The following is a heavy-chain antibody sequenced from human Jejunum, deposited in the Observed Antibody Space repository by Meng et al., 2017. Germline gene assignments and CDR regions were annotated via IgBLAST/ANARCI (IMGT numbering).Heavy chain of an antibody. CDR3: ARRNLYRTGFDC. J-gene: IGHJ4*02. D-gene: IGHD1-1*01. CDR1: GGSISGYY. Sequence: SETLSLTCTVSGGSISGYYWSWIRQPPGKGLEWIGHMYGTGSTNYNPSLQSRVTISLDTSKNQFSLKLNSVTAADAAVYYCARRNLYRTGFDCLGQGTLVTVSS. V-gene: IGHV4-59*01. CDR2: MYGTGST.